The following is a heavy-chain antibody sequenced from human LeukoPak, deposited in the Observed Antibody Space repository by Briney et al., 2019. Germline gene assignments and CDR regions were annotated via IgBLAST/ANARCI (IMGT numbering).Heavy chain of an antibody. CDR3: AILYCTNGVCFDY. V-gene: IGHV1-18*01. J-gene: IGHJ4*02. D-gene: IGHD2-8*01. CDR2: ISAYNGNT. Sequence: ASVNVSCKASGGTFSSYAISWVRQAPGQGLEWMGWISAYNGNTNYAQKLQGRVTMTTDTSTSTAYMELRSLRSDDTAVYYCAILYCTNGVCFDYWGQGTLVTVSS. CDR1: GGTFSSYA.